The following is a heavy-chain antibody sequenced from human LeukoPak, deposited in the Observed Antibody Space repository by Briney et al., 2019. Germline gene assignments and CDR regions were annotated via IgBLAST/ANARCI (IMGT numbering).Heavy chain of an antibody. D-gene: IGHD2-15*01. Sequence: ASVKVSCKASGYICVSYYMQWVRQAPGQGLEWMGIINPSGGSTSYAQKFQGRVTMTRDTSTSTVYMELRSLGSEDSAMYYCARVHCSSGSCYPVGDYWGQGTLVTVSS. V-gene: IGHV1-46*01. CDR3: ARVHCSSGSCYPVGDY. CDR2: INPSGGST. J-gene: IGHJ4*02. CDR1: GYICVSYY.